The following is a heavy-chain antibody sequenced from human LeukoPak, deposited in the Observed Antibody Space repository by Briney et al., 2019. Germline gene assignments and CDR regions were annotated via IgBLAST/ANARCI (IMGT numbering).Heavy chain of an antibody. Sequence: SETLSLTCTVSGVSISSYYWSWIRQPAGKGLEWIGRIYTSGSTNYNPSLKSRVTMSVDTSKNQFSLKLSSVTAADTAVYYCARGLYHGDAFDIWGQGTMVTVSS. V-gene: IGHV4-4*07. CDR3: ARGLYHGDAFDI. CDR1: GVSISSYY. J-gene: IGHJ3*02. CDR2: IYTSGST. D-gene: IGHD2-2*02.